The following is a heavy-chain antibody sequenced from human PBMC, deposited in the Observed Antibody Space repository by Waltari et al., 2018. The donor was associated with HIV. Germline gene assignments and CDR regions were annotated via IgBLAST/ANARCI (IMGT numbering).Heavy chain of an antibody. CDR1: GGTFTSSG. J-gene: IGHJ6*02. CDR2: IIPILGIT. V-gene: IGHV1-69*04. D-gene: IGHD6-13*01. CDR3: ARGAAAGNHFYYGMDV. Sequence: QVQLVQSGAEVKKPGSSVKVSCTASGGTFTSSGISWVRQAPGQGLEWMGRIIPILGITNYAQKFQGRVTITADKSTSTAYMELRSLRAEDTAVYYCARGAAAGNHFYYGMDVWGQGTTVTVSS.